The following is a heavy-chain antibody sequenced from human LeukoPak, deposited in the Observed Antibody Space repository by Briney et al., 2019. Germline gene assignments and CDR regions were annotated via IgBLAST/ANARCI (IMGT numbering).Heavy chain of an antibody. CDR1: GFTFRSHN. CDR3: VRDWGYDSSGYWQKYFDT. V-gene: IGHV3-21*01. CDR2: ISYSTLTRTTTSM. Sequence: GGSLRLSCVASGFTFRSHNMKWVRQAPGKGLEWPSYISYSTLTRTTTSMYYADSVKGRFTISRDNAKNTLYLQMNSLRAEDTAVYYCVRDWGYDSSGYWQKYFDTWGQGTLVTVSS. D-gene: IGHD3-22*01. J-gene: IGHJ4*02.